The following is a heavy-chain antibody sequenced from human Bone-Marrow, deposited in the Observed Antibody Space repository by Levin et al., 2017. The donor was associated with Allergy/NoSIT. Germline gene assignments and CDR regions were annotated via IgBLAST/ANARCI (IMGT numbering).Heavy chain of an antibody. CDR3: ARGDGVTAY. CDR2: ISSLGSTV. D-gene: IGHD3-3*01. V-gene: IGHV3-11*01. Sequence: GGSLRLSCTASGFVFSDHYMTWIRQAPGRGLEAVSYISSLGSTVSYADSVKGCFTLSRDNAKNSLYLQMDDVRPDDTAVYYCARGDGVTAYWGQGTLVTVSS. CDR1: GFVFSDHY. J-gene: IGHJ4*02.